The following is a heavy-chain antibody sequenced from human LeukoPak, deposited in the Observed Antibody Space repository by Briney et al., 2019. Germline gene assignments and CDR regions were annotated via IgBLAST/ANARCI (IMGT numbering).Heavy chain of an antibody. J-gene: IGHJ4*02. CDR2: ILSSGVIT. V-gene: IGHV3-23*01. CDR3: AKWGDYDVLTGYYVPDY. CDR1: GFTFSNYD. D-gene: IGHD3-9*01. Sequence: GGSLRLSCAASGFTFSNYDMSWVRQAPGKGLEWVSSILSSGVITYYADSVKGRFTVSRDNSKSTLYLQMNTLRAEDTALYYCAKWGDYDVLTGYYVPDYWGQGTLVTVSS.